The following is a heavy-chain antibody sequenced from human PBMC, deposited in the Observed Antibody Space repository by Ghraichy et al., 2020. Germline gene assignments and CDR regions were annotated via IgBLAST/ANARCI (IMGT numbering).Heavy chain of an antibody. Sequence: SVKVSCKASGGTFSSYAISWVRQAPGQGLEWMGGIIPIFGTANYAQKFQGRVTITADESTSTAYMELSSLRSEDTAVYYCARDREVATIMGGWFDPWGQGTLVTVSS. CDR2: IIPIFGTA. J-gene: IGHJ5*02. CDR3: ARDREVATIMGGWFDP. V-gene: IGHV1-69*13. CDR1: GGTFSSYA. D-gene: IGHD5-12*01.